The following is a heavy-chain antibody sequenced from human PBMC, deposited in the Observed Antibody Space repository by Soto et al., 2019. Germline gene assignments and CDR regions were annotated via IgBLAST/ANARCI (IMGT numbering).Heavy chain of an antibody. J-gene: IGHJ4*02. V-gene: IGHV3-30-3*01. D-gene: IGHD3-10*01. CDR1: GFTFSSYA. Sequence: QVQLVESGGGVVQPGKSLRLSCAASGFTFSSYAMHWVRQAPGKGLEWVAVISYDRSNKYYADSVKGRFTISRDNSKNTLYLQMNSLRVEDTAVYYCARGITMVRGIIIVDFDYWGQGTLVTVSS. CDR2: ISYDRSNK. CDR3: ARGITMVRGIIIVDFDY.